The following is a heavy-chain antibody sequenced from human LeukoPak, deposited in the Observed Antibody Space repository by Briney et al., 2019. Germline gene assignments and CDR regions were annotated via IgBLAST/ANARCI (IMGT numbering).Heavy chain of an antibody. CDR3: ARVRAEVRGVINDLDY. D-gene: IGHD3-10*01. CDR1: GGSLSGYF. Sequence: SETLSLTCAVSGGSLSGYFWGWIRQPPGKGLEWIGEINHNGRTNYNASLKGRVTISADTSKNLLSLKLSSVTAADTAVYYCARVRAEVRGVINDLDYWGQGTLVTVSS. J-gene: IGHJ4*02. V-gene: IGHV4-34*01. CDR2: INHNGRT.